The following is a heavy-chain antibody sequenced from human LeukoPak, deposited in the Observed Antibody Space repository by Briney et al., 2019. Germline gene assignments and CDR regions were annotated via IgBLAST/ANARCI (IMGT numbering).Heavy chain of an antibody. D-gene: IGHD2-21*02. CDR1: GDSISSYY. CDR3: ARGGAGNCGGACYLYWFDP. V-gene: IGHV4-59*01. CDR2: IYYSGST. Sequence: SETLSLTCTVSGDSISSYYWSWIRQPPGKGLEWIGYIYYSGSTKYNPSLKSRVTISVDTSKNQFSLKLNSVTAADTAVYYCARGGAGNCGGACYLYWFDPWGQGTLVTVSS. J-gene: IGHJ5*02.